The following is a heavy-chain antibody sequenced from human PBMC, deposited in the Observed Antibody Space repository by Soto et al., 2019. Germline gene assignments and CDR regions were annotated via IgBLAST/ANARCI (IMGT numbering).Heavy chain of an antibody. CDR3: ARVEAPLIHSDHYYYGMDV. CDR2: IWYDGTNT. CDR1: GFSFSTYG. V-gene: IGHV3-33*01. Sequence: QVQLVESGGGVVRPGRSLRLACEASGFSFSTYGMHWVRQAPGKGLQWVAVIWYDGTNTYYADSVKGRFTISRDNSKDTLYLEMNNLRAEDTALYYCARVEAPLIHSDHYYYGMDVWGQGTTVTVSS. D-gene: IGHD5-18*01. J-gene: IGHJ6*02.